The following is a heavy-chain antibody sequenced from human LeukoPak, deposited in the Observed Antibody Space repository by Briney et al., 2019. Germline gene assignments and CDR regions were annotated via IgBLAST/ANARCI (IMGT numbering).Heavy chain of an antibody. V-gene: IGHV4-39*01. D-gene: IGHD1-26*01. CDR3: ARHEYSGSYYGLSWFDP. Sequence: SETLSLTCTVSGGSISSSGYYWGWIRQPPGKGLEWNASIYYNGRTYYNPSLKIRVTISVDTSKNQHSLKLSSLTAADTAVYYCARHEYSGSYYGLSWFDPWGQGTLVTVSS. CDR1: GGSISSSGYY. CDR2: IYYNGRT. J-gene: IGHJ5*02.